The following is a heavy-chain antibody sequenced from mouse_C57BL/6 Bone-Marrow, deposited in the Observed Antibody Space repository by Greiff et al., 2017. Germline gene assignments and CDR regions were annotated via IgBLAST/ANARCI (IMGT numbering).Heavy chain of an antibody. Sequence: EVQLVESGGGLVKPGGSLKLSCAASGFTFSSYTMSWVRQTPEKRLQWVAAISGGGGNTYYPDSVKGRFTISRDNDKNILYLQMSSLRSEDTALYYCSRQVTTVLATKYFDVWGTGPTVTVSS. V-gene: IGHV5-9*01. D-gene: IGHD1-1*01. CDR3: SRQVTTVLATKYFDV. CDR1: GFTFSSYT. CDR2: ISGGGGNT. J-gene: IGHJ1*03.